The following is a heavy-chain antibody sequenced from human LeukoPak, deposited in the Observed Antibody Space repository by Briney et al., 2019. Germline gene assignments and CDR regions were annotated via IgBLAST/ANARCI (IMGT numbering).Heavy chain of an antibody. CDR2: ISAYNGNT. Sequence: AASVTVSCKASGYTFTSYGISWVRQAPGQGLEWMGWISAYNGNTNYAQKLQGRVTTTTDTSTSTAYMELRSLRSDDTAVYYCARGPPTGTFDYWGQGTLVTVSS. J-gene: IGHJ4*02. CDR3: ARGPPTGTFDY. D-gene: IGHD2-8*02. CDR1: GYTFTSYG. V-gene: IGHV1-18*04.